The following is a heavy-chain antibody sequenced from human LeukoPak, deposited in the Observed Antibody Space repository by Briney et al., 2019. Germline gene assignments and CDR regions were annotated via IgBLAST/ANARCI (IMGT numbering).Heavy chain of an antibody. CDR1: GGTFSSYA. CDR3: AREGSGRTFDY. D-gene: IGHD3-10*01. CDR2: IIPIFGIA. Sequence: GASVKVSCKASGGTFSSYAISWVRQAPGQGLEWMGRIIPIFGIANYAQKFQGRVTITADKSTSTAYMELSSLRSEDTAVYYCAREGSGRTFDYWGQGTLVTVSS. J-gene: IGHJ4*02. V-gene: IGHV1-69*04.